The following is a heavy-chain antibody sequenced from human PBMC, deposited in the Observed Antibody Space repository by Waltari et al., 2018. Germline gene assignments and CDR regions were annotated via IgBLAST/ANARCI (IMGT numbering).Heavy chain of an antibody. D-gene: IGHD6-19*01. CDR3: ARGWAVAGTVDY. J-gene: IGHJ4*02. CDR1: GFTVSSNY. Sequence: EVQLVESGGGLIPPGGSLRLSCAAAGFTVSSNYMSWVRQAPGKGLEWVSVIYSGGRTYYADSVKGRFTISRDNSKNTLYLQMNSRRAEDTAVYYCARGWAVAGTVDYWGQGTLVTVSS. V-gene: IGHV3-53*01. CDR2: IYSGGRT.